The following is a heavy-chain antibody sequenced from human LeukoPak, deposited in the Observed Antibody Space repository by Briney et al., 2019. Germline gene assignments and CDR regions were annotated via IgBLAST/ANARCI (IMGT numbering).Heavy chain of an antibody. Sequence: KSSGTLSLTCTVSGGSISSYCWSWIRQPPGKGLEWIGYIYYSGSTNYNPSLKSRVTISVDTSKNQFSLKLSSVTAADTAVYYCARVLGAVSYSGSYYNYFDYWGQGTLVTVSS. D-gene: IGHD1-26*01. CDR3: ARVLGAVSYSGSYYNYFDY. CDR1: GGSISSYC. CDR2: IYYSGST. J-gene: IGHJ4*02. V-gene: IGHV4-59*01.